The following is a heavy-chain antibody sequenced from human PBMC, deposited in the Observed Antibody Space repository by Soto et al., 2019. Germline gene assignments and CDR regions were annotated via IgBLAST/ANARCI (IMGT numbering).Heavy chain of an antibody. V-gene: IGHV4-34*01. CDR1: GGSFIGYY. D-gene: IGHD2-2*01. CDR2: INHSGST. CDR3: ARVYLYCSSTSCSKYYYYYGMDV. Sequence: ETLSLTCAVYGGSFIGYYWSWIRQPPGKGLGWIGEINHSGSTNYNPSLKSRVTISVDTSKNQFSLKLSSVTAADTAVYYCARVYLYCSSTSCSKYYYYYGMDVWGQGTTVTVSS. J-gene: IGHJ6*02.